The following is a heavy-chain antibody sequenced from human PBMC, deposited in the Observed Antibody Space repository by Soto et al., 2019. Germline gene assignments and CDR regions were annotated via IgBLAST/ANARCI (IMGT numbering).Heavy chain of an antibody. Sequence: SETLSLTCAVSGGYISSGGYSWGWIRQPPGKGLEWIGYIYHSGSTYYNPSLKSRVTISVDRSKNQFSLKLSSVTAADTAVYYCARGDTIKEEDALDIWGQGTMVTLSS. CDR3: ARGDTIKEEDALDI. D-gene: IGHD5-12*01. V-gene: IGHV4-30-2*01. CDR1: GGYISSGGYS. CDR2: IYHSGST. J-gene: IGHJ3*02.